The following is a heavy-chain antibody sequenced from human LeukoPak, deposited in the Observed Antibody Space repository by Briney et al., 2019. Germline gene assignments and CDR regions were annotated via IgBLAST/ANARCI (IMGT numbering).Heavy chain of an antibody. CDR1: GGTFSSYA. J-gene: IGHJ6*02. Sequence: ASVKVSCTASGGTFSSYAISWVRQAPGQGLEWMGGIIPIFGTANYAQKFQGRVTITADESTSTAYMELSSLRSEDTAVYYCARGPIVVPAAIHYYYYGMDVWGQGTTVTVSS. CDR3: ARGPIVVPAAIHYYYYGMDV. V-gene: IGHV1-69*13. D-gene: IGHD2-2*01. CDR2: IIPIFGTA.